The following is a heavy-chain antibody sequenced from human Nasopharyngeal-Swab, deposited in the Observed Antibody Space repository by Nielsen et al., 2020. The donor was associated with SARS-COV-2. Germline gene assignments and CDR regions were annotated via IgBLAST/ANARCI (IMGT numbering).Heavy chain of an antibody. Sequence: PGKGLEWIGSIYYSGSTYYNPSLKSRVTISVDTSKNQFSLKLSSVTAADTAVYYCARGRGRGGIWNYYYYYMDVWGKGTTVTVSS. J-gene: IGHJ6*03. CDR2: IYYSGST. V-gene: IGHV4-39*07. CDR3: ARGRGRGGIWNYYYYYMDV. D-gene: IGHD3-10*01.